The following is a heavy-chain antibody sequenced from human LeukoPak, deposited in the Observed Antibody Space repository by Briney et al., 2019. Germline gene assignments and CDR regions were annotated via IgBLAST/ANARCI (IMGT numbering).Heavy chain of an antibody. CDR1: GYSFTSYW. D-gene: IGHD1-26*01. V-gene: IGHV5-51*01. CDR3: ARQFTHLGGTHVYYYYMDV. Sequence: GESLKISCKGSGYSFTSYWIGWVRQMPGKGLEWMGIIYPGDSDTRYSPSFQGQVTISADKSISTTYLQWSSLKASDTAMYYCARQFTHLGGTHVYYYYMDVWGKGTTVTVSS. J-gene: IGHJ6*03. CDR2: IYPGDSDT.